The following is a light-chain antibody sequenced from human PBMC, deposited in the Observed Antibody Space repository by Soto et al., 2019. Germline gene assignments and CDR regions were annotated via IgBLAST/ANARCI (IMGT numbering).Light chain of an antibody. Sequence: DIQMTQSPSSLSASGGDVVTIACRASQNISVFLNWYQHKAGKAPKLLIYTASSLESGVPSRISGGGSGTEFTLTISSLQPDDFATYYCQQTYSTLVTFGPGTKVDI. CDR2: TAS. CDR1: QNISVF. V-gene: IGKV1-39*01. CDR3: QQTYSTLVT. J-gene: IGKJ3*01.